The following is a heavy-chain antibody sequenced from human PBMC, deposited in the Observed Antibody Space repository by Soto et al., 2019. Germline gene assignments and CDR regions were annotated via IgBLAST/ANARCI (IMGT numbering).Heavy chain of an antibody. D-gene: IGHD6-6*01. CDR1: GFTFSSYA. CDR2: ISGSDDSP. Sequence: EVQLLESGGGLVQPGESLRLSCAASGFTFSSYAMRWVRQAPGKGLEWVSVISGSDDSPYYADSVKGRFTISRDNSKNTLYLEMNSLRAEDTAVYYSAKRSSSSTFDYWGQGTLVTVSS. V-gene: IGHV3-23*01. J-gene: IGHJ4*02. CDR3: AKRSSSSTFDY.